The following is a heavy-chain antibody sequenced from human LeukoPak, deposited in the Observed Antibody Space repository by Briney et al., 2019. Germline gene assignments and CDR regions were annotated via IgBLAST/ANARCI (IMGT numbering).Heavy chain of an antibody. CDR1: GFTFDTYN. CDR2: IIYDGDSE. CDR3: ASHKVGATSFDY. J-gene: IGHJ4*02. V-gene: IGHV3-30*04. Sequence: GGSLRLSCGASGFTFDTYNMHWVRQAPGKGLEWVAMIIYDGDSESYADSVKGRFTISRDNSKNTLYLQMNSLRAEDTAVYYCASHKVGATSFDYWGQGTLVTVSS. D-gene: IGHD1-26*01.